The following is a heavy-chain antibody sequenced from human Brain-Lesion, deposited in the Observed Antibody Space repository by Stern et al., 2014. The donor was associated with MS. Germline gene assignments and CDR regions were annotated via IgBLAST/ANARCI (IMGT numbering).Heavy chain of an antibody. D-gene: IGHD3-3*01. CDR2: INPNTGGR. Sequence: VQLEESGAEVKKPGASVKGSCKTSGYIFTGYYIHWVRQAPGQGLEWMAWINPNTGGRKYAQKFQGRVTMSRDTSISTAYVELSSLTSDDTAVYDCARDQRGITIFGVVTDYYYLGMDVWGQGTTVTVSS. CDR3: ARDQRGITIFGVVTDYYYLGMDV. V-gene: IGHV1-2*02. J-gene: IGHJ6*02. CDR1: GYIFTGYY.